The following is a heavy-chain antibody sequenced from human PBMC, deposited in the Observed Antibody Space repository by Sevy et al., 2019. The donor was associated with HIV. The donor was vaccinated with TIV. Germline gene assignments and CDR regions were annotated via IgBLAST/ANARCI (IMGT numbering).Heavy chain of an antibody. CDR2: IDPISAGT. CDR1: GYTFTGHY. V-gene: IGHV1-2*02. J-gene: IGHJ4*02. D-gene: IGHD3-9*01. Sequence: ASVKVSCKASGYTFTGHYLHWVRQAHGRGLEWMGWIDPISAGTNYAEKFKGRVTMARDTSISTAYMELSRLRFDDTAMYYCVRIRFLTGAFDSWGQGTLVTVS. CDR3: VRIRFLTGAFDS.